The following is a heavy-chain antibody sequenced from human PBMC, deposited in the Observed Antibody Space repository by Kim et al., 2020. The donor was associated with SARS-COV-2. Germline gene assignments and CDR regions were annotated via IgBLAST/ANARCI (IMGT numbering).Heavy chain of an antibody. D-gene: IGHD3-22*01. CDR1: GFTFSDYY. V-gene: IGHV3-11*01. Sequence: GGSLRLSCAASGFTFSDYYMSWIRQAPGKGLEWVSYISSSGSTIYYADSVKGRFTISRDNAKNSLYLQMNSLRAEDTAVYYCARDRYYPAYRLSHYYFDYSGQGTLVTVSS. CDR3: ARDRYYPAYRLSHYYFDY. CDR2: ISSSGSTI. J-gene: IGHJ4*02.